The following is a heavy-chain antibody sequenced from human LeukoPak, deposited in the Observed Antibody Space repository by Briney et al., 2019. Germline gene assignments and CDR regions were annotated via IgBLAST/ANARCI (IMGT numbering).Heavy chain of an antibody. V-gene: IGHV3-23*01. CDR1: GFTFSSYS. D-gene: IGHD1-7*01. Sequence: GGSLRLSCAASGFTFSSYSMSWVRQAPGKGLERVSVISGNGGDTFYADSVKGRFTISRDNAKNSLYLQMNSLRAEDTAVYYCARDSGNYLDAFDIGGQGTMVTVSS. CDR3: ARDSGNYLDAFDI. CDR2: ISGNGGDT. J-gene: IGHJ3*02.